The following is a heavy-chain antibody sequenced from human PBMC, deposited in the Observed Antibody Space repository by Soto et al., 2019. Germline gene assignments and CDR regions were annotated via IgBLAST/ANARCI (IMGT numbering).Heavy chain of an antibody. D-gene: IGHD2-8*01. CDR3: GSSMDVSDTNGYYYLDY. J-gene: IGHJ4*02. Sequence: PSETLSLTCIVSGGSTSRNGYYWKWIRQRPGKGLEWIGFTDYSGRTNYNPSLKSRVTISVDTSKNQFPLKLTSVTAADTAVYYCGSSMDVSDTNGYYYLDYWGQGTLVTVSS. V-gene: IGHV4-31*03. CDR1: GGSTSRNGYY. CDR2: TDYSGRT.